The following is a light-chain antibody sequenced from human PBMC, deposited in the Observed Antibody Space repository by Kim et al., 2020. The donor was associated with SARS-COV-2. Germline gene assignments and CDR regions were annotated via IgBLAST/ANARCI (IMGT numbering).Light chain of an antibody. CDR2: GAS. CDR1: QDVGDD. J-gene: IGKJ1*01. V-gene: IGKV1-6*02. CDR3: LQYSNYPRT. Sequence: VGNRVIIACRASQDVGDDLDWYRQKPGKAPELLIHGASHLQSEVPARFSGNGANKDLNLTIRSLHPEDFATYYCLQYSNYPRTFGRGTKVDIK.